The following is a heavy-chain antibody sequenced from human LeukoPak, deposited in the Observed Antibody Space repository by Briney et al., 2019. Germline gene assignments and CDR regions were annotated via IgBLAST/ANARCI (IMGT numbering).Heavy chain of an antibody. CDR3: ARDPPAVAANTYG. CDR1: GFTVSNNY. CDR2: IYSGGGT. J-gene: IGHJ4*02. V-gene: IGHV3-66*01. Sequence: GGSLRLSCAASGFTVSNNYMRWVRQAPGKGLEWVSLIYSGGGTYYADAVKRRFTISRDGSKNMLYLQMDSLRAEDTAIYYCARDPPAVAANTYGWGQGTLVTVSS. D-gene: IGHD6-6*01.